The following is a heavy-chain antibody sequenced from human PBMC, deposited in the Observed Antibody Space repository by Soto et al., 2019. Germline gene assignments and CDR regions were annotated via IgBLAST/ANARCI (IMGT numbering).Heavy chain of an antibody. CDR2: IIPILGIA. V-gene: IGHV1-69*04. CDR1: GGTFSSYT. J-gene: IGHJ5*02. Sequence: ASVKVSCKASGGTFSSYTISWVRQAPGQGLEWMGRIIPILGIANYAQKFQGRVTITADKSTSTAYMELSSLRSEDTAVYYCARDLHSSSWYGVDPWGQGTLVTVSS. D-gene: IGHD6-13*01. CDR3: ARDLHSSSWYGVDP.